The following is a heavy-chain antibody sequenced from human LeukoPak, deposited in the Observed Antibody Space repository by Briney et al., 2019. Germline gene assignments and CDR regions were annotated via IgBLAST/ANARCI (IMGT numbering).Heavy chain of an antibody. CDR2: ISSSSSYI. D-gene: IGHD3-10*01. CDR1: GFTFSSYS. V-gene: IGHV3-21*01. CDR3: ASLEQIFGASYAMDA. J-gene: IGHJ6*02. Sequence: AGGSLRLSCAASGFTFSSYSMNWVRQAPGKGLEWVSSISSSSSYIYYAASVKGRFTSSRDNAKNSLYLQMNSLRAEDTAVYYCASLEQIFGASYAMDAWGHGTTVTVS.